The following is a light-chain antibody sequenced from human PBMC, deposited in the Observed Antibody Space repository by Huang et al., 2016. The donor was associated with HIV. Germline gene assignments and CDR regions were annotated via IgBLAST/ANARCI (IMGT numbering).Light chain of an antibody. CDR2: YAS. CDR1: RDNS. CDR3: QQFEF. V-gene: IGKV1-33*01. Sequence: IQVTQSPSSLSVFIGDRVIITCQASRDNSLQLYQKKPGKPPKLLIYYASDLVTGVPSRFSGQNSATYFNLTIDSLQPEDIATYFCQQFEFFGQGTRLEI. J-gene: IGKJ5*01.